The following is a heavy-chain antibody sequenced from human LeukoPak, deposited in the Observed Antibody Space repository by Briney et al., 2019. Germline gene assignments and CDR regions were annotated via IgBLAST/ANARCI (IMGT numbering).Heavy chain of an antibody. CDR2: ISGSGGST. Sequence: PGGSLRLPCAASGFTFSSYAMSWVRQAPGKGLEWVSAISGSGGSTYYADSVKGRFTISRDNSKNTLYLQMNSLRAEDTAVYYCAKDHINTYYDFCFGYWGQGTLVTVSS. J-gene: IGHJ4*02. D-gene: IGHD3-3*01. V-gene: IGHV3-23*01. CDR3: AKDHINTYYDFCFGY. CDR1: GFTFSSYA.